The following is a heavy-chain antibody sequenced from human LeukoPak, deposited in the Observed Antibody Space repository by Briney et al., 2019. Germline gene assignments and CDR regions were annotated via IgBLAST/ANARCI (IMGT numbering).Heavy chain of an antibody. CDR1: AASIDTHY. Sequence: PSETLSLTCTVSAASIDTHYWSWIRQPPGKGLEWIGYIHYSGSTNYNPSLKSRVTISVDTSKNQFSLKLSSVTAADTAVYYCARVVFFGGFDPWGQGTLVTVSS. CDR2: IHYSGST. D-gene: IGHD3-3*01. V-gene: IGHV4-59*11. CDR3: ARVVFFGGFDP. J-gene: IGHJ5*02.